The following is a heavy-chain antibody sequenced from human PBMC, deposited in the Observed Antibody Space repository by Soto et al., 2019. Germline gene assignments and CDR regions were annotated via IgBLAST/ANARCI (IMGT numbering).Heavy chain of an antibody. J-gene: IGHJ6*02. CDR2: IWYDGSNK. CDR3: ARDFGHYGSGSYIPYYYYGMDV. D-gene: IGHD3-10*01. Sequence: QVQLVESGGGVVQPGRSLRLSCAASGFTFSSYGMHWVRQAPGKGLEWVAVIWYDGSNKYYADSVKGRFTIYRDNSKNTLYLQMNSRRAEDTAVYYCARDFGHYGSGSYIPYYYYGMDVWGQGTTVTVSS. CDR1: GFTFSSYG. V-gene: IGHV3-33*01.